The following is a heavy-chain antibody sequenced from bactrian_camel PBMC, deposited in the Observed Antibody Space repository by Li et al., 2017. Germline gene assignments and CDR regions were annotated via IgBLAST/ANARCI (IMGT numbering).Heavy chain of an antibody. V-gene: IGHV3S40*01. CDR2: DTSYENGQ. CDR1: GIPFSSYC. J-gene: IGHJ4*01. D-gene: IGHD7*01. Sequence: VQLVESGGGSVQAGGSLRISCAASGIPFSSYCVGWFRQAPGKELEWVAEDTSYENGQFYADPVKGRFTISRDNAKSTLYLQLDSLKIEDSGMYYCALSRSAVGRGPGTQVTVS. CDR3: ALSRSAVG.